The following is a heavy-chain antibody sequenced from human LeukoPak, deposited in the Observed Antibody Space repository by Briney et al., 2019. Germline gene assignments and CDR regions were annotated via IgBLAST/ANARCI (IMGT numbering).Heavy chain of an antibody. J-gene: IGHJ4*02. D-gene: IGHD2-2*01. CDR1: GFTFSSYS. CDR2: ICSTSRCI. CDR3: VRHGDTDSCLAN. Sequence: PGGSLRLSCAASGFTFSSYSMNWVRQAPGKGLEWVSSICSTSRCIFYADSVKGRFTISRDNAKSSLYLQMNDLRAEDTAVYCCVRHGDTDSCLANWGQGTLVTVSS. V-gene: IGHV3-21*01.